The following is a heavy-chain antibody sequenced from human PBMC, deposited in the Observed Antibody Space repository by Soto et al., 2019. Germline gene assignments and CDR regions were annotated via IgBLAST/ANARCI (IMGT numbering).Heavy chain of an antibody. Sequence: GGLRLSCAASGFTFSSYGMHWVRQAPGKGLEWVSYISSSGSTIYYADSVKGRFTISRDNAKNSLYLQMNSLRAEDTAVYYCARAPQRSGWDNWFDPWGQGTLVTVSS. D-gene: IGHD6-19*01. CDR2: ISSSGSTI. CDR3: ARAPQRSGWDNWFDP. V-gene: IGHV3-48*04. CDR1: GFTFSSYG. J-gene: IGHJ5*02.